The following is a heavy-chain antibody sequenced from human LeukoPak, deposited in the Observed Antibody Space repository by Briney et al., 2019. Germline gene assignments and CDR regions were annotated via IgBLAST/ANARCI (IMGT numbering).Heavy chain of an antibody. CDR1: GFTFSSYA. J-gene: IGHJ4*02. D-gene: IGHD4-17*01. Sequence: TGGSLRLSCAASGFTFSSYAMHWVRQAPGKGLEYVSAISSNGGSTYYANSVKGRFTISRDNSKNTLYLRMGSLRAEDMAVYYCWVTTEYYFDYWGQGTLVTVSS. CDR2: ISSNGGST. CDR3: WVTTEYYFDY. V-gene: IGHV3-64*01.